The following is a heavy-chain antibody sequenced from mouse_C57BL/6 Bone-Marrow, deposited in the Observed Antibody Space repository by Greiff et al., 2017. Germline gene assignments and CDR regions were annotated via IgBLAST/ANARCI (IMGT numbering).Heavy chain of an antibody. D-gene: IGHD2-2*01. J-gene: IGHJ1*03. CDR1: GYTFTSHW. Sequence: QVHVQQSGPELVRPGASVKISCKAPGYTFTSHWMQWVRQRPGQGLEWIGEIFPGSGSTYYNEKFKGKAPLTVDTSSSTAYMQLSSLTAEDSAVYFCERSVWLGEYWYCDVWGTGTTVTVSS. CDR3: ERSVWLGEYWYCDV. V-gene: IGHV1-56*01. CDR2: IFPGSGST.